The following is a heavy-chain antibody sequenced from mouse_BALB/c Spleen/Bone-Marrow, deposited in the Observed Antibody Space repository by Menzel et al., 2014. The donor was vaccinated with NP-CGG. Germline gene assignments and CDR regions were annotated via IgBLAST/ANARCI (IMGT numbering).Heavy chain of an antibody. V-gene: IGHV5-6-3*01. J-gene: IGHJ2*01. Sequence: VQLQQSGGGLVQPGGSLKLSCAASGITFSNYGMSWIRQTPDKRLELVATINGNGGSSYYPDSVKGRFTISRDNAKNTLYLQMSSLKSEDTAMYYCARVAYYNVYFDYWGQGTTLTVSS. CDR1: GITFSNYG. D-gene: IGHD2-12*01. CDR3: ARVAYYNVYFDY. CDR2: INGNGGSS.